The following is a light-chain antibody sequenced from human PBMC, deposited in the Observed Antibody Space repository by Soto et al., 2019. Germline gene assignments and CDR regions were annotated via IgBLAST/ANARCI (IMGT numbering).Light chain of an antibody. V-gene: IGKV3-15*01. CDR3: QQYRT. Sequence: EIVMTQSPATLSVSPGERATLSCRASQSIGSNLAWYQQKPGQAPRLLIYGASTRATGIPARFSGSGSATDFTLTISSLQSEDFAVYYCQQYRTFGQGTKVEFK. CDR2: GAS. CDR1: QSIGSN. J-gene: IGKJ1*01.